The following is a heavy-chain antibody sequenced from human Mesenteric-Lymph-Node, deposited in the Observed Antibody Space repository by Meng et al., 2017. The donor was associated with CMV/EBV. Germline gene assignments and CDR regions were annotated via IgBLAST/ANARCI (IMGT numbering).Heavy chain of an antibody. CDR1: GYTLSNFG. D-gene: IGHD2-8*02. CDR2: ISAYNDDT. V-gene: IGHV1-18*01. Sequence: ASVKVSCKASGYTLSNFGISWVRQAPGQGLEWMGWISAYNDDTNYAQNLRDRVTMTTDTSTSTAYMELRSLRSDDTAVFYCARALAGYCTGGVCYYFEYWGQGTLVTVSS. J-gene: IGHJ4*02. CDR3: ARALAGYCTGGVCYYFEY.